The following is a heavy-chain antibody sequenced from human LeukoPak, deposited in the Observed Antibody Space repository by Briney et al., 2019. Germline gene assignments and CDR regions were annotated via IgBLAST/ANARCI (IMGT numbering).Heavy chain of an antibody. CDR2: ISGSGGST. CDR1: GFTFSSYG. V-gene: IGHV3-23*01. J-gene: IGHJ4*02. Sequence: GGTLRLSCAASGFTFSSYGMSWVRQAPGKGLEWVSAISGSGGSTYYADSVKGRFTISRDNSKNTLYLQMNSLRAEDTAVYYCARRKYSNYGFDYWGQGTLVTVSS. D-gene: IGHD4-11*01. CDR3: ARRKYSNYGFDY.